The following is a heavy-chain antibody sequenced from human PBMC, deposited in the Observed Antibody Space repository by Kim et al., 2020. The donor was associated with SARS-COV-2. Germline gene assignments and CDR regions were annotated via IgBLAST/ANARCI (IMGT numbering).Heavy chain of an antibody. D-gene: IGHD2-2*01. Sequence: GGSLRLSCAASGFTFSSYSMNWVRQAPGKGLEWVSSISSSSSYIYYADSVKGRFTISRDNAKNSLYLQMNSLRAEDTAVYYCARDPGSRRQVDYWGQGTLVTVSS. CDR3: ARDPGSRRQVDY. V-gene: IGHV3-21*01. CDR2: ISSSSSYI. J-gene: IGHJ4*02. CDR1: GFTFSSYS.